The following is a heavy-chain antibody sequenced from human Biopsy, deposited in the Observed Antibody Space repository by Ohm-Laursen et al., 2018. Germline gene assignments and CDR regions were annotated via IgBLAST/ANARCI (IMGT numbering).Heavy chain of an antibody. CDR3: ARATNSTGWPYYYFYGMDV. D-gene: IGHD2/OR15-2a*01. Sequence: GTLSLTCIVSGGSISSDYWSWIRQTPGKGLEWIGYIYYSGSTTYNPSLKSRVTISVDTSKNQFPLRLNSVTAADTAVYYCARATNSTGWPYYYFYGMDVWGQGTTVTVSS. CDR1: GGSISSDY. V-gene: IGHV4-59*01. CDR2: IYYSGST. J-gene: IGHJ6*02.